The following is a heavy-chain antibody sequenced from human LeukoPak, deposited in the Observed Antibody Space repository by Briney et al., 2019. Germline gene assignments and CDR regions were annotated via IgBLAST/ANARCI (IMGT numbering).Heavy chain of an antibody. CDR1: GGSISGYY. J-gene: IGHJ5*02. CDR2: IYESGST. CDR3: ARDEPGGFGESNWFDP. Sequence: SETLSLTCTVSGGSISGYYWSWIRQPPGKALEWIGYIYESGSTDYNPSLKSRVTISRDTSKNQVSLKLTSVTTADTAVYYCARDEPGGFGESNWFDPWGQGTLVTVSS. V-gene: IGHV4-59*01. D-gene: IGHD3-10*01.